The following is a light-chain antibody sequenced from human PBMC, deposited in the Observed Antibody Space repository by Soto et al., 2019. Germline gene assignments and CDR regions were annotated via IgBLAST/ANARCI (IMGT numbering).Light chain of an antibody. CDR1: HSISRY. CDR3: QQSYSTTWT. J-gene: IGKJ1*01. CDR2: AAS. V-gene: IGKV1-39*01. Sequence: DIQMTQSASSLSASVVDMVTIICLSIHSISRYLNLYQQTPGKPPKLLIYAASSLQSGVPSRFSGSGSVTDFTLTISSLQPEDFATYYCQQSYSTTWTFGQGTKVDIK.